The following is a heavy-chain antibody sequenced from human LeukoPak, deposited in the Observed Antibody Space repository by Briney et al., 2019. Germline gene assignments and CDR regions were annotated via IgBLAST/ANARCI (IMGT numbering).Heavy chain of an antibody. CDR2: ISSSGSTI. D-gene: IGHD1-20*01. CDR3: ATREIITGTTSDY. J-gene: IGHJ4*02. CDR1: GFTFSDYY. V-gene: IGHV3-11*01. Sequence: GGSLRLSCAASGFTFSDYYMSWIRQAPGKGLEWVSYISSSGSTIYYADSVKGRFTISRDNAKNSLYLQMNSLRAEDTAVYYCATREIITGTTSDYRGQGTLVTVSS.